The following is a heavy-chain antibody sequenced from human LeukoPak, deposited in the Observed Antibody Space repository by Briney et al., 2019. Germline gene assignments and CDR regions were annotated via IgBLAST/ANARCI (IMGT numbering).Heavy chain of an antibody. J-gene: IGHJ4*02. CDR3: ARDPGIAAAGLDY. D-gene: IGHD6-13*01. CDR1: GFTFSSYA. V-gene: IGHV3-7*01. CDR2: IKQDGSEK. Sequence: GGSLRLSCAASGFTFSSYAMSWVRQAPGKGLEWVANIKQDGSEKYYVDSVKGRFTISRDNAKNSLYLQMNSLRAEDTAVYYCARDPGIAAAGLDYWGQGTLVTVSS.